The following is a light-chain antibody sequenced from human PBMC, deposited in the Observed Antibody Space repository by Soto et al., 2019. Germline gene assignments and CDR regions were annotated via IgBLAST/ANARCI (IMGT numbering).Light chain of an antibody. Sequence: QSALTQPASVSGSPGQSITISCTGTSSDVGSYDLVSWYQQPPGKAPKLMIYEDTKRPSGISTRFSCSKSGNAASLTISGLQAEDEADYYCCSYAGSGTFVFGTGTKLTVL. CDR1: SSDVGSYDL. V-gene: IGLV2-23*01. CDR2: EDT. J-gene: IGLJ1*01. CDR3: CSYAGSGTFV.